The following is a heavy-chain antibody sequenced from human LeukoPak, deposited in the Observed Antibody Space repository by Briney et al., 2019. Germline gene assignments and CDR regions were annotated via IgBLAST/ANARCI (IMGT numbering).Heavy chain of an antibody. J-gene: IGHJ3*02. CDR3: ARDATQYSSGYPRREFRGFAFDI. D-gene: IGHD6-19*01. CDR1: GFTFSSYS. Sequence: GGSLRLSCAASGFTFSSYSMNWVRQAPGKGLECVSYISSRSRTIYYADSVKGRFTISRDNAKNSLYLQMNSLRAEGTAVYYCARDATQYSSGYPRREFRGFAFDIWGQGTMVTVSS. V-gene: IGHV3-48*01. CDR2: ISSRSRTI.